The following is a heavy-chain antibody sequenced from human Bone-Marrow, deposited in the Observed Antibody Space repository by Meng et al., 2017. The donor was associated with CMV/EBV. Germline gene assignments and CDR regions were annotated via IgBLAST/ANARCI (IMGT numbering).Heavy chain of an antibody. D-gene: IGHD1-26*01. CDR2: IRYDGSNK. Sequence: GGSLRLSCAASGFTFSSYSLNWVRQGPGKGLEWVAFIRYDGSNKYYADSVKGRFTISRDNSKNTLYLQMNSLRAEDTAVYYCARGGSYSSDWGQGTLVTVSS. J-gene: IGHJ4*02. V-gene: IGHV3-30*02. CDR3: ARGGSYSSD. CDR1: GFTFSSYS.